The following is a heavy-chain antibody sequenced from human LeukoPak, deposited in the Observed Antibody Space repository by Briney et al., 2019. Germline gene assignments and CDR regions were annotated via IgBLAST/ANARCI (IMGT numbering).Heavy chain of an antibody. J-gene: IGHJ5*02. V-gene: IGHV1-2*02. CDR3: TKDRLSKWFDP. CDR1: GLTFTGVNY. CDR2: INTNNGVT. Sequence: ASVKVFCKASGLTFTGVNYIHWVRQAPGQGPEWMGWINTNNGVTDYARKFQGRVTMTRDTSISTAYMELYRLTSDDMAMYYCTKDRLSKWFDPWGQGTLATVSS. D-gene: IGHD5-12*01.